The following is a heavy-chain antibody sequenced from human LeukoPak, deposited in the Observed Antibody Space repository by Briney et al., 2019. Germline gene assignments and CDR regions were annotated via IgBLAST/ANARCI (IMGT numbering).Heavy chain of an antibody. J-gene: IGHJ4*02. D-gene: IGHD6-13*01. CDR1: GFTFDDYA. CDR3: AKSRGGGIAAATAYFDY. Sequence: PGGSLRLSCAASGFTFDDYAMHWVRQAPGKGLEWVSGISWNSGSIGYAVSVKGRFTISRDNAKNSLYLQMNSLRAEDTALYYCAKSRGGGIAAATAYFDYWGQGTLVTVSS. V-gene: IGHV3-9*01. CDR2: ISWNSGSI.